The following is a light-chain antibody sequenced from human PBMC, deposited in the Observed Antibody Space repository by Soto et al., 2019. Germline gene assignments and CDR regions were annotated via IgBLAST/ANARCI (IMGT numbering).Light chain of an antibody. CDR3: GHLNDWSGT. CDR2: DAS. V-gene: IGKV3-11*01. Sequence: EIVLTQSPPTLSLSPGERATLSCRASQSVSSYLAWYQQKPGQALSLLIYDASNRATGIPGKFSRSGLGTEFTLANSSLETEDFAVYYLGHLNDWSGTCGQGTKVDIK. J-gene: IGKJ1*01. CDR1: QSVSSY.